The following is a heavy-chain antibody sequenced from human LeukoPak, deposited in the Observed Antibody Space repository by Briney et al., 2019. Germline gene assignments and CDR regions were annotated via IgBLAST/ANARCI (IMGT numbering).Heavy chain of an antibody. CDR1: GFTFSSYA. V-gene: IGHV3-23*01. J-gene: IGHJ4*02. CDR3: AKLQYYDFWSGHQD. CDR2: ISGSGGST. D-gene: IGHD3-3*01. Sequence: PGGSLRLSCAASGFTFSSYAMSWVRQAPGKGLEWVSAISGSGGSTYYADSVKGRFTISRDNSKNTLYLQMNSLRAEDTAVYYCAKLQYYDFWSGHQDWGQGTLVTVSS.